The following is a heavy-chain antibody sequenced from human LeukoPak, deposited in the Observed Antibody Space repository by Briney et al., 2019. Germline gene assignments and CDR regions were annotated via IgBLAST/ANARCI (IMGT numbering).Heavy chain of an antibody. D-gene: IGHD3-16*01. V-gene: IGHV4-4*02. J-gene: IGHJ4*02. CDR2: NYHSEST. CDR1: GGSINSSNW. Sequence: PSETLSLTCAVSGGSINSSNWWSWVRPPPGKGLEWIGENYHSESTNYNPSLKSRVTLSVDTSKNQFSLKLNSVTAADTAVYYCATYKYDYVWGNQHFDYWGQGTLVAVSS. CDR3: ATYKYDYVWGNQHFDY.